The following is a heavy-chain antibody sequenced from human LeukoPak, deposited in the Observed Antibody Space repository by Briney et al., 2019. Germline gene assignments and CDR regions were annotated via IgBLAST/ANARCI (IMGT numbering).Heavy chain of an antibody. J-gene: IGHJ6*04. D-gene: IGHD3-10*01. CDR2: ISGSGGST. V-gene: IGHV3-23*01. Sequence: GGSLRLSCAASGFTFSSYAMSWVRQAPGKGLEWVSAISGSGGSTYYADSVKGRLTISRDNSKNTLYLQMNSLRAEDTAVYYCAKNYGSGSWDPYYYYGMDVWGKGTTVTVSS. CDR1: GFTFSSYA. CDR3: AKNYGSGSWDPYYYYGMDV.